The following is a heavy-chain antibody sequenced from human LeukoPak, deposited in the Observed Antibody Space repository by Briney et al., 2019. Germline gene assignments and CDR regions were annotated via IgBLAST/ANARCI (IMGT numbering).Heavy chain of an antibody. V-gene: IGHV1-69*13. CDR1: GGTFSSYA. Sequence: ASVKVSCKASGGTFSSYAISWVRQAPGQGLEWMGGIIPIFGTANYAQKLQGRVTITADESTSTAYMELSSLRSEDTAVYYCARGMAAAEFDYWGQGTLVTVSS. J-gene: IGHJ4*02. D-gene: IGHD2-15*01. CDR2: IIPIFGTA. CDR3: ARGMAAAEFDY.